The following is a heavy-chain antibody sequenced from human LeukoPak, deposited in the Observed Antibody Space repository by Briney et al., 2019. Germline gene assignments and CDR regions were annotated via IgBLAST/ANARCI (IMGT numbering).Heavy chain of an antibody. CDR1: GFTFDDYA. D-gene: IGHD4-11*01. CDR3: AKALRTVTTLEFDY. CDR2: ISWNSGSI. J-gene: IGHJ4*02. V-gene: IGHV3-9*01. Sequence: QSGGSLRLSCAASGFTFDDYAMHWVRQAPGKGLEWVSGISWNSGSIGYADSVKGRFTISRDDAKNSLYLQMNSLRAVDTAVYYCAKALRTVTTLEFDYWGQGTLVTVSS.